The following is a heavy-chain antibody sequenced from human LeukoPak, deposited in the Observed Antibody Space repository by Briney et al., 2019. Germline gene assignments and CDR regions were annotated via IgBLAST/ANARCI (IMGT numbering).Heavy chain of an antibody. Sequence: HPGGSLRLSRAPSGFPFSSYEMNWVRQPPGKGREWVSYISSSSSTIYHPSSVKGPFTHTRDNAKKSLYLEMNSLRAEDTAIYYCARGLHSRLYDSSVYYPYWGQGTLVTVSS. CDR3: ARGLHSRLYDSSVYYPY. CDR1: GFPFSSYE. J-gene: IGHJ4*02. V-gene: IGHV3-48*03. D-gene: IGHD3-22*01. CDR2: ISSSSSTI.